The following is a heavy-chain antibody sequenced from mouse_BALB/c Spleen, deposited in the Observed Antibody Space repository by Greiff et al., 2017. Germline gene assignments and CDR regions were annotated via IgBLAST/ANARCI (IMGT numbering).Heavy chain of an antibody. CDR1: GYTFTSYV. J-gene: IGHJ3*01. Sequence: VQLKQSGPELVKPGASVKMSCKASGYTFTSYVMHWVKQKPGQGLEWIGYINPYNDGTKYNEKFKGKATLTSDKSSSTAYMELSSLTSEDSAVYYCARGGYYGWFAYWGQGTLVTVSA. V-gene: IGHV1-14*01. CDR3: ARGGYYGWFAY. CDR2: INPYNDGT. D-gene: IGHD2-3*01.